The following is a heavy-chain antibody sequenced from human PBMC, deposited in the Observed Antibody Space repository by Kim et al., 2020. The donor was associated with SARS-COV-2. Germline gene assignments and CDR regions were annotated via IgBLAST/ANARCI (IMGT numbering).Heavy chain of an antibody. J-gene: IGHJ2*01. Sequence: SETLSLTCTVSGGPFGSYYWSWIRQPPGRRLEWIGFFYYGGAPHSTPSFRIRVTISNNASKNQFSLSLPSLTAAATPVYFLGEATLGPDLDFDFCGRCA. CDR1: GGPFGSYY. CDR3: GEATLGPDLDFDF. V-gene: IGHV4-59*01. D-gene: IGHD3-16*01. CDR2: FYYGGAP.